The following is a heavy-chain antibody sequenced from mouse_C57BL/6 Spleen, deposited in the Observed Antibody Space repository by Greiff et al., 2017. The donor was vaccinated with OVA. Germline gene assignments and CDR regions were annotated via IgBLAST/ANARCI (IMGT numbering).Heavy chain of an antibody. CDR3: ARWGYYSNYDYFDY. CDR1: GYTFTSYW. CDR2: IDPNSGGT. V-gene: IGHV1-72*01. Sequence: QQSCKASGYTFTSYWMHWVKQRPGRGLEWIGRIDPNSGGTKYNEKFKSKATLTVDKPSSTAYMQLSSLTSEDSAVYYCARWGYYSNYDYFDYWGQGTTLTVSS. J-gene: IGHJ2*01. D-gene: IGHD2-5*01.